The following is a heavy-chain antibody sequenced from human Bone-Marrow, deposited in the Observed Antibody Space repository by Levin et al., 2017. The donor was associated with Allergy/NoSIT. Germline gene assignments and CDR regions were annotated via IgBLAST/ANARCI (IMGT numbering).Heavy chain of an antibody. CDR1: GITVGNNY. J-gene: IGHJ4*02. CDR3: ARDANRIY. V-gene: IGHV3-66*01. CDR2: IYSVGST. D-gene: IGHD1/OR15-1a*01. Sequence: GESLKISCAASGITVGNNYMSWVRQTPGKRLEWVAVIYSVGSTYYADSVKGRFTISRDSVKNTVYLQLNNLRGEDTAVYYCARDANRIYWGQGARVTVSS.